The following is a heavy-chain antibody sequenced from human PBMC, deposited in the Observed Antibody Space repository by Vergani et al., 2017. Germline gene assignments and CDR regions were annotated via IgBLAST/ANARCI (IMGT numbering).Heavy chain of an antibody. CDR1: GFTFNIYA. Sequence: EVRLLESGGGLVQPGGSLRLSCAASGFTFNIYAMSWVRQAPGKGLEWVSTITYNGGRTYYADSVTGRFTISRDLSKNTLSLQMNSLRFEDTALYYCARNRRVLLGGRQRKASYDSGMDVWGQGTTVTVSS. CDR2: ITYNGGRT. V-gene: IGHV3-23*01. J-gene: IGHJ6*02. CDR3: ARNRRVLLGGRQRKASYDSGMDV. D-gene: IGHD2-15*01.